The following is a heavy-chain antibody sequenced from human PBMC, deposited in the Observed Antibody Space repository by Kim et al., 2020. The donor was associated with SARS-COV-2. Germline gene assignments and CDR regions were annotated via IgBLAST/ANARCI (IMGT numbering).Heavy chain of an antibody. CDR1: GGSISSSSYY. J-gene: IGHJ6*02. D-gene: IGHD2-2*01. CDR2: IYYSGST. Sequence: SETLSLTCTVSGGSISSSSYYWGWIRQPPGKGLEWIGSIYYSGSTYYNPSLKSRVTISVDTSKNQFSLKLSSVTAADTAVYYCARAECRSTSCYGGLFYYGMDVWGQGTTVTVSS. V-gene: IGHV4-39*07. CDR3: ARAECRSTSCYGGLFYYGMDV.